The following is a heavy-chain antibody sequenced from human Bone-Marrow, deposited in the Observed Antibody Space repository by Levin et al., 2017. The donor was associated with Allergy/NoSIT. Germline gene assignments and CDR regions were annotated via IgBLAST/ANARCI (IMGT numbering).Heavy chain of an antibody. CDR1: GFTFSSYA. CDR2: ISGSGGST. J-gene: IGHJ4*02. V-gene: IGHV3-23*01. D-gene: IGHD1-26*01. Sequence: PGGSLRLSCAASGFTFSSYAMSWVRQAPGKGLEWVSAISGSGGSTYYADSVKGRFTISRDNSKNTLYLQMNSLRAEDTAVYYCAKAPGIVGAYLPVDYWGQGTLVTVSS. CDR3: AKAPGIVGAYLPVDY.